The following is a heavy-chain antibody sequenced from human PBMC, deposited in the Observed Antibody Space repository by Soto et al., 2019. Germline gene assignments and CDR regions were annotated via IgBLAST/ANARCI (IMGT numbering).Heavy chain of an antibody. CDR3: ARDLMITFGGVIARAQESDAFDI. CDR1: GYTFTSYD. V-gene: IGHV1-8*01. Sequence: ASVKVSCKASGYTFTSYDINWVRQATGQGLEWMGWMNPNSGNTGYAQKFQGRVTMTRNTSISTAYMELSSLRSEDTAVYYCARDLMITFGGVIARAQESDAFDIWGQGTMVTVSS. D-gene: IGHD3-16*02. CDR2: MNPNSGNT. J-gene: IGHJ3*02.